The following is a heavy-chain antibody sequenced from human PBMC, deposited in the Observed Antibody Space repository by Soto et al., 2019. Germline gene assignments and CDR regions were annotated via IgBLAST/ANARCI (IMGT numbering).Heavy chain of an antibody. CDR3: ARDPGPTRAFDI. D-gene: IGHD5-12*01. J-gene: IGHJ3*02. CDR2: IYYSGST. CDR1: GGSVSSGTFY. V-gene: IGHV4-61*01. Sequence: PSETLSLTFTVSGGSVSSGTFYYSWVRQPPGKGQEWIGYIYYSGSTNYNPSLKSRVTILVDTSKNQFSLKLSSVTAAVTVVYYCARDPGPTRAFDIWGQGTMVTVSS.